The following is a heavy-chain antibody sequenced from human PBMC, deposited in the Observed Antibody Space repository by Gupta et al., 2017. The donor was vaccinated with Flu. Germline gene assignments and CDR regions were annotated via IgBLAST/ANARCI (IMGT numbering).Heavy chain of an antibody. CDR2: IKEDGTER. CDR3: SRHGSHHFAY. Sequence: MAWVRQAPGKGLEWVANIKEDGTERYYVDSVRGRFTISRDNAKNSLYLQMNSLRVDDTAVYYCSRHGSHHFAYWGQGALVTVSS. J-gene: IGHJ4*02. V-gene: IGHV3-7*01. D-gene: IGHD5-12*01.